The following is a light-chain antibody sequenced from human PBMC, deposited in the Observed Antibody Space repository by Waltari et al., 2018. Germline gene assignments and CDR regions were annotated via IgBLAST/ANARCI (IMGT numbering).Light chain of an antibody. CDR3: AAWDDSLNGHII. V-gene: IGLV1-44*01. CDR1: SSNIGSNT. J-gene: IGLJ2*01. Sequence: QSVLTQPPSASGTPGQRVTLSCSGSSSNIGSNTVNWYQQLPGTAPKLLIYSDNQRPSGVPDRFSGSKSGTSASLAISGLQSGDETDYYCAAWDDSLNGHIIFGGGTKLTVL. CDR2: SDN.